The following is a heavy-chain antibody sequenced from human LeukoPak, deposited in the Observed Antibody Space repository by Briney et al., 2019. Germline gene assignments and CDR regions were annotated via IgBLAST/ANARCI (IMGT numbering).Heavy chain of an antibody. CDR2: INAGNGNT. Sequence: GASVKVSCKASGYTFTSYAMHWVRQAPGQRLEWMGWINAGNGNTKYSQKFQGRVTITRDTSASTAYMELSSLRSEDTAVYYCARAQYSSSWTPYFDYWGQGTLVTVSS. CDR3: ARAQYSSSWTPYFDY. J-gene: IGHJ4*02. CDR1: GYTFTSYA. V-gene: IGHV1-3*01. D-gene: IGHD6-13*01.